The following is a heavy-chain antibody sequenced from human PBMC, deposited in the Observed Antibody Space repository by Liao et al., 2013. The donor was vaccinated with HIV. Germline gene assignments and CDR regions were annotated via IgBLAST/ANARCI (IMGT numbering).Heavy chain of an antibody. D-gene: IGHD6-13*01. V-gene: IGHV4-34*01. J-gene: IGHJ4*02. CDR2: INHSGST. Sequence: QVQLQQWGAGLLKPSETLSLTCAVYGGSFSGYYWSWIRQPPGKGLEWIGEINHSGSTNYNPSLKSRVTISVDTSKNQFSLKLSSVTAADTAVYYCARGSNIAAAGIGVGWNYWGQGTLGHRLL. CDR1: GGSFSGYY. CDR3: ARGSNIAAAGIGVGWNY.